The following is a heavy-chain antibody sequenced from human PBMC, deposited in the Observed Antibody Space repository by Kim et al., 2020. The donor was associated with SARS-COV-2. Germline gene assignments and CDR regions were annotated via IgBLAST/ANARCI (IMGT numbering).Heavy chain of an antibody. D-gene: IGHD6-19*01. CDR1: GGSFSGYY. V-gene: IGHV4-34*01. Sequence: SETLSLTCAVYGGSFSGYYWSWIRQPPGKGLEWIGEINHSGSTNYNPSLKSRVTISVDTSKNQFSLKLSSVTAADTAVYYCARSRYSSGWYRRPDAFDI. CDR3: ARSRYSSGWYRRPDAFDI. J-gene: IGHJ3*02. CDR2: INHSGST.